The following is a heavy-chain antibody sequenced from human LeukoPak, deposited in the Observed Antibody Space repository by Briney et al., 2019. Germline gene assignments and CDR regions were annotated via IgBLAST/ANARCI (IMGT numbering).Heavy chain of an antibody. CDR2: INPNSGGT. D-gene: IGHD6-13*01. V-gene: IGHV1-2*02. CDR3: VSAAGKGYIDY. J-gene: IGHJ4*02. CDR1: EYTFTGYY. Sequence: ASVKVSCKASEYTFTGYYMHWVRQAPGQGLEWMGWINPNSGGTNYAQKLQGRVTMTRDTSISTAYMELSRLRSDDTAVYYCVSAAGKGYIDYWGQGALVTVSS.